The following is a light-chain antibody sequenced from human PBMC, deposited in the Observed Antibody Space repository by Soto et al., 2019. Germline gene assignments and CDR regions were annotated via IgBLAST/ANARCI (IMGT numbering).Light chain of an antibody. CDR2: GAF. Sequence: EIGLTQSPGTLSLSPGETATVSCRATESLITKALAWYQQKPGQAPRLLIYGAFTREAAIPDRLNGSGSGTDFALTISRLELEDSAVYYCQQYGVSPLTFGPGTKVEIK. CDR1: ESLITKA. V-gene: IGKV3-20*01. CDR3: QQYGVSPLT. J-gene: IGKJ3*01.